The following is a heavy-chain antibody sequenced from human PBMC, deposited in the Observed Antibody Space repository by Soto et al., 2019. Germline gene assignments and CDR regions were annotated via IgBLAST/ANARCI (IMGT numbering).Heavy chain of an antibody. CDR2: IDWADDK. J-gene: IGHJ4*02. V-gene: IGHV2-70*01. Sequence: SGPTLVNPTQTLTLTCTFSGFSLTTSGMCVTWIRQPPEKSQEWLALIDWADDKYYHTSLKTRLTISKDTSKNQVVLTMTSVDPVDTATYYCARMRTWLQSFDYWGQGALVTVSS. CDR3: ARMRTWLQSFDY. D-gene: IGHD4-4*01. CDR1: GFSLTTSGMC.